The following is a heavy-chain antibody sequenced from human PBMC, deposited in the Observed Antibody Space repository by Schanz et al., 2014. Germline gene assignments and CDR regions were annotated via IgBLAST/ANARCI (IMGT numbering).Heavy chain of an antibody. J-gene: IGHJ5*02. V-gene: IGHV1-69*08. CDR1: GGTFSSYT. CDR3: AREVGLYDRGWFDP. Sequence: QVQLVQSGGEMKKPGSSVKVSCKASGGTFSSYTISWVRQAPGQGLEWMGRIIPILGIANYAQNFQGRVTITADKSSDTAYMELSSLRSEDTAVYYCAREVGLYDRGWFDPWGQGTLVTVSS. D-gene: IGHD3-22*01. CDR2: IIPILGIA.